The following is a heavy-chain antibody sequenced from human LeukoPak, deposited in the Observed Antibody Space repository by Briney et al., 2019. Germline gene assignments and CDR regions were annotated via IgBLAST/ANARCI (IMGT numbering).Heavy chain of an antibody. CDR1: GGSISSSSYY. CDR3: ATNMYYYDTSGYHYYDY. D-gene: IGHD3-22*01. Sequence: PSETLSLTCTVSGGSISSSSYYWGWIRQPAGTGLEWIGRFYSSGTTKYNPSLKSRVTMSVDTSKNQFSLKLTSVTAADTAVYYCATNMYYYDTSGYHYYDYWGQGTLVTVSS. V-gene: IGHV4-61*02. J-gene: IGHJ4*02. CDR2: FYSSGTT.